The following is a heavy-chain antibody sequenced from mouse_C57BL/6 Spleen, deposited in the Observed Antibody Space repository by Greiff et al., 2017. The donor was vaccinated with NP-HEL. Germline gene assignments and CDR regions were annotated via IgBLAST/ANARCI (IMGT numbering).Heavy chain of an antibody. CDR2: ISSGGDYI. V-gene: IGHV5-9-1*02. Sequence: EVHLVESGEGLVKPGGSLKLSCAASGFTFSSYAMSWVRQTPEKRLEWVAYISSGGDYIYYADTVKGRFTISRDNARNTLYLQMSSLKSEDTAVYYCTRLYDGYSDYWGQGTTLTVSS. D-gene: IGHD2-3*01. CDR3: TRLYDGYSDY. CDR1: GFTFSSYA. J-gene: IGHJ2*01.